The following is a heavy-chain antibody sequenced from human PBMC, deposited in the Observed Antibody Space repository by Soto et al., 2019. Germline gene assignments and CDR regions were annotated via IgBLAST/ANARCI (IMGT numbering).Heavy chain of an antibody. Sequence: QLQLQESGPGLVKPSETLSLTCTVSGGSISSSSYYWGWIRQPPGKGLEWIGSIYYSGSTYYNPSLKSRVTISVDTSKNQVALKLSAVTAADTAVYDCARHDRVVRGVSTTFDYWGQGTLVTVSS. V-gene: IGHV4-39*01. CDR3: ARHDRVVRGVSTTFDY. D-gene: IGHD3-10*01. J-gene: IGHJ4*02. CDR2: IYYSGST. CDR1: GGSISSSSYY.